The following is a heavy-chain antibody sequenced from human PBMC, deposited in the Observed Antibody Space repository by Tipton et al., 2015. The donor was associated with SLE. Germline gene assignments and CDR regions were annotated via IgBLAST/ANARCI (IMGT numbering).Heavy chain of an antibody. D-gene: IGHD3-22*01. CDR3: ARGRIYDNSDYPYYFDY. J-gene: IGHJ4*02. CDR1: GYSISSGYY. Sequence: TLSLTCAVSGYSISSGYYWGCIRQPPGKGLEWIGIIFHSGYTYYNPSLKRRVTMSVDTSENQFSLKLSSVTASDTAVYYCARGRIYDNSDYPYYFDYWGQGTLLTVSS. V-gene: IGHV4-38-2*01. CDR2: IFHSGYT.